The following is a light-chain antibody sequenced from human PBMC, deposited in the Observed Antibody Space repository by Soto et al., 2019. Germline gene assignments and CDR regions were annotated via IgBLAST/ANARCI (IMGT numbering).Light chain of an antibody. CDR3: QQHGDT. CDR1: QSVSSSY. V-gene: IGKV3-20*01. Sequence: EIVLTQSPGTLSLSPGERATLSCRASQSVSSSYLAWYQQKPGQAPRLLIYGASSRATGIPDRFSGSGSGTDFTLTISRLEPEDFAVYYCQQHGDTFGGGTKVEIK. CDR2: GAS. J-gene: IGKJ4*01.